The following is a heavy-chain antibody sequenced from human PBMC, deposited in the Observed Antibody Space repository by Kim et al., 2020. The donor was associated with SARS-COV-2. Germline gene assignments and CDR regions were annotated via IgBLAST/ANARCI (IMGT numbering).Heavy chain of an antibody. J-gene: IGHJ6*02. V-gene: IGHV3-7*03. CDR3: ARLNSGFSIYYYYYGMDV. Sequence: GGSLRLSCAGSRFTFSSYWMSWVRQPPGKGLEWVANIKQDGSEKHYVDSVKGRFTISRDNAKNSLYLQMNSLRAEDTAVYYCARLNSGFSIYYYYYGMDVWGQGTTVTVSS. D-gene: IGHD1-20*01. CDR2: IKQDGSEK. CDR1: RFTFSSYW.